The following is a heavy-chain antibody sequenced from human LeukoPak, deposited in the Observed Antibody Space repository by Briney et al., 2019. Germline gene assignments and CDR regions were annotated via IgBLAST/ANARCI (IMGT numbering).Heavy chain of an antibody. D-gene: IGHD3-10*01. Sequence: GGSLGLSCAASGFTFSTYMMNWVRQAPGKGLEWVANIKQDGSEKYYVDSVKGRFTISRDNAKNSLYLQMNSLRAEDTAVYYCARDLGGSGSYSSYYFDYWGQGTLVTVSS. V-gene: IGHV3-7*01. CDR3: ARDLGGSGSYSSYYFDY. CDR2: IKQDGSEK. J-gene: IGHJ4*02. CDR1: GFTFSTYM.